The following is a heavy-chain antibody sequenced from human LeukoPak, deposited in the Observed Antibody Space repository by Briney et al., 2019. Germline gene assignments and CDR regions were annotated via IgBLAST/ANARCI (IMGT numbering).Heavy chain of an antibody. CDR3: ARETAAAGNNWFDP. D-gene: IGHD6-13*01. Sequence: PGGSLRLSCTASGFTFSSYGIHWVRQAPGKGLEWVAAIWYDGSKKYYAESVKGRFTLSRDNSKNTLYLQVSSLRVEDTAVYYCARETAAAGNNWFDPWGQGTLVTVSS. V-gene: IGHV3-33*01. J-gene: IGHJ5*02. CDR2: IWYDGSKK. CDR1: GFTFSSYG.